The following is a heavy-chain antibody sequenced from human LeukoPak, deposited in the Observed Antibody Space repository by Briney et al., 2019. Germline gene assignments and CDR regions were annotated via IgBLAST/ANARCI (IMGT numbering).Heavy chain of an antibody. CDR2: ISGSGGST. CDR1: GFTFSSYA. Sequence: PGGSLRLSCAASGFTFSSYAMSWVRQAPGKGLEWVSAISGSGGSTYYADSVKGRFTISRDNSKNTLYLQMNSLRAEDTAVYYCAREASLPLGYCSGGSCSDAFDIWGQGTMVTVSS. J-gene: IGHJ3*02. V-gene: IGHV3-23*01. D-gene: IGHD2-15*01. CDR3: AREASLPLGYCSGGSCSDAFDI.